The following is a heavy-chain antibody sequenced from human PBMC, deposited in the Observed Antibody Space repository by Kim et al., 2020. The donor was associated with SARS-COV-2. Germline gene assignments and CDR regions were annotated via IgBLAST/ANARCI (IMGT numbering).Heavy chain of an antibody. V-gene: IGHV5-51*01. D-gene: IGHD3-16*01. CDR1: GYSYTTYW. J-gene: IGHJ4*02. CDR2: IYPDDSET. CDR3: TGHGGWDNGDY. Sequence: GESLKISCKGSGYSYTTYWIGWVRQMPGKGLEWMGIIYPDDSETKYSTSFQGQVTISVDKSITTAYLHWSSLKASDNALYYCTGHGGWDNGDYWGQGTLVTVSS.